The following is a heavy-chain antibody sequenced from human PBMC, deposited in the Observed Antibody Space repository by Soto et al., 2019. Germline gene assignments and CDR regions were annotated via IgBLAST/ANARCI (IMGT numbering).Heavy chain of an antibody. J-gene: IGHJ4*02. CDR1: GFTFSSYW. V-gene: IGHV3-7*01. D-gene: IGHD5-18*01. CDR2: IKQDGSEK. CDR3: ARDLRADGMATAFDY. Sequence: EVQLVESGGGLVQPGGSLRLSCAASGFTFSSYWMSWVRQAPGKGLEWVANIKQDGSEKYYVDSVKGRFTISRDNAKNSLYLQMNSLRAEDTAVYYCARDLRADGMATAFDYWGQGTLVTVSS.